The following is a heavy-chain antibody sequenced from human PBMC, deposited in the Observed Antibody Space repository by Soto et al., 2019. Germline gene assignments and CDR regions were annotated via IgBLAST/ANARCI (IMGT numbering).Heavy chain of an antibody. Sequence: GASVKVSCKASEYTFTSYAMHWVRQAPGQRLEWMGWINAGNGNTKYSQKFQGRVTITRDTSASTAYMELSSLRSEDTAVYYCARDLEGVRYFDWLPGYYGMDVWGQGTTVTVSS. V-gene: IGHV1-3*01. J-gene: IGHJ6*02. D-gene: IGHD3-9*01. CDR2: INAGNGNT. CDR1: EYTFTSYA. CDR3: ARDLEGVRYFDWLPGYYGMDV.